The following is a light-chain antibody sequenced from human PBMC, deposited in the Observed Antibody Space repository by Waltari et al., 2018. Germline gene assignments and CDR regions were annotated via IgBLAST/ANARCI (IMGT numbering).Light chain of an antibody. J-gene: IGLJ1*01. V-gene: IGLV5-45*01. CDR2: FQSDSDN. Sequence: QAVLTQPASLSASPGASASLTCTLRSGIDVGAYRIYWYQKKPGSPPQYLLSFQSDSDNQQGSGVPSRFSGSKDATANAGILLISGLQSEDEADYYCLIWHSGGYVFGNGTEVTVL. CDR3: LIWHSGGYV. CDR1: SGIDVGAYR.